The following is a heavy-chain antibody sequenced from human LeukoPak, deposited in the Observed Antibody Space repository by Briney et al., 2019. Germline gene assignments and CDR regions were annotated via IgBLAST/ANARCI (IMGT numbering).Heavy chain of an antibody. CDR1: GFTFSSYW. CDR3: ARGWGPYAFDI. D-gene: IGHD2-21*02. V-gene: IGHV3-7*04. CDR2: IKQDGSEK. J-gene: IGHJ3*02. Sequence: GGSRRLSCAASGFTFSSYWMSWVRQAPGKGLEWVANIKQDGSEKYYVDSAKGRFTISRDNAENSLYLQMNSLRAEDTAVYYCARGWGPYAFDIWGQGTMVTVSS.